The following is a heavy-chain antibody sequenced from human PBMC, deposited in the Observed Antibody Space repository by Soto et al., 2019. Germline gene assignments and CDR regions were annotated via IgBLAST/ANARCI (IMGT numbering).Heavy chain of an antibody. J-gene: IGHJ4*02. Sequence: PSETLSLTCAVSGYSISSGYYWGWIRQPPGKGLEWIGSIYHSGSTYYNPSLKSRVTISVDTSKNQFSLKLSSVTAADTAVYYCARVMVVAATYDYWGQGTLVTVSS. CDR3: ARVMVVAATYDY. CDR1: GYSISSGYY. CDR2: IYHSGST. V-gene: IGHV4-38-2*01. D-gene: IGHD2-15*01.